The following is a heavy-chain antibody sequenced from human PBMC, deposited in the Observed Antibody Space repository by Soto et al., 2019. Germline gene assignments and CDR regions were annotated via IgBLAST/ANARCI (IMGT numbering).Heavy chain of an antibody. J-gene: IGHJ3*02. D-gene: IGHD3-16*01. CDR1: GFSFSTSE. V-gene: IGHV3-48*03. Sequence: PGGSLRLSCAASGFSFSTSEMNWVRQAPGKGLEWISYISKSSVTTHYADSVKGRFTISRDNANSSLFLEMNSLRVEDTALYYCAPRKFGSFNIAAFEIWGQGTMVTVSS. CDR3: APRKFGSFNIAAFEI. CDR2: ISKSSVTT.